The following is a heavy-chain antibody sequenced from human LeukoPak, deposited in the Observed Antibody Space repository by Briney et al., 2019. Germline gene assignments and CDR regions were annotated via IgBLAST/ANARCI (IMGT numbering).Heavy chain of an antibody. CDR1: GYTFTSYD. CDR3: ASGTYYGSGSGLSKFYYFDY. D-gene: IGHD3-10*01. V-gene: IGHV1-8*01. Sequence: GASVKVPCKASGYTFTSYDINWVRQATGQGLEWMGWMNPNSGNTGYAQKFQGRVTMTRNTSISTAYMELSSLRSEDTAVYYCASGTYYGSGSGLSKFYYFDYWGQGTLVTVSS. CDR2: MNPNSGNT. J-gene: IGHJ4*02.